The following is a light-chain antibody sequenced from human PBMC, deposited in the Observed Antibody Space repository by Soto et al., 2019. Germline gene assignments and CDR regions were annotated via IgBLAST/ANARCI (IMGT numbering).Light chain of an antibody. V-gene: IGLV2-8*01. Sequence: QSVLTQPPSASGSPGQSVTISCTGTSSDVGGYNYVSWYQRHPGKAPKLMIFGVSKRPSGVPDRFSGSKSGNTASLTVSGLQAEDEADYYCSSYAGSNRVFGTGTKVTVL. J-gene: IGLJ1*01. CDR3: SSYAGSNRV. CDR1: SSDVGGYNY. CDR2: GVS.